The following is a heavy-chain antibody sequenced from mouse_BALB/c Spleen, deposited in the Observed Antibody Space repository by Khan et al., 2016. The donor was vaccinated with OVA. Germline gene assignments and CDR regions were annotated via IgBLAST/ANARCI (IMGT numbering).Heavy chain of an antibody. CDR2: INYSGST. CDR3: ARGVRLTY. CDR1: GYSITSDYA. D-gene: IGHD2-14*01. Sequence: VQLKESGPGLVKPSQSLSLTCTVTGYSITSDYAWNWIRQFPGNKLEWMGYINYSGSTSYHPSLNSRIFITRNTSKNQFFLQMNSVTTEDTATYYCARGVRLTYWGQGTLVTVSA. V-gene: IGHV3-2*02. J-gene: IGHJ3*01.